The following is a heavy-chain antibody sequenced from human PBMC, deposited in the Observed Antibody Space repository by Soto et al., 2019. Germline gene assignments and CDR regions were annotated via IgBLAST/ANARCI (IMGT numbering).Heavy chain of an antibody. V-gene: IGHV3-30-3*01. D-gene: IGHD6-19*01. J-gene: IGHJ5*02. Sequence: HVQLVESGGGVVQPGRSLRLSCAASGFTFSSYAMHWVRQAPGKGLEWVAVISYDGSNKYYADSVKGRFTISRDNSKNTLYLQMNSLRAEDTAVYYCARAVAAARSNWFDPWGQGTLVTVSS. CDR2: ISYDGSNK. CDR3: ARAVAAARSNWFDP. CDR1: GFTFSSYA.